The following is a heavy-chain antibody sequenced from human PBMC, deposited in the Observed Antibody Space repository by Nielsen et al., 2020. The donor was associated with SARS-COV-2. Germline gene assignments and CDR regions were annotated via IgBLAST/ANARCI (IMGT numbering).Heavy chain of an antibody. D-gene: IGHD6-19*01. CDR3: ARDHSSGWYRWFDP. Sequence: SVKVSCKVSGYTLTELSMHWVRQAPGKGLEWMGIINPSGGSTSYAQKFQGRVTMTRDTSTSTVYMELSSLRSEDTAVYYCARDHSSGWYRWFDPWGQGTLVTVSS. CDR1: GYTLTELS. V-gene: IGHV1-46*01. CDR2: INPSGGST. J-gene: IGHJ5*02.